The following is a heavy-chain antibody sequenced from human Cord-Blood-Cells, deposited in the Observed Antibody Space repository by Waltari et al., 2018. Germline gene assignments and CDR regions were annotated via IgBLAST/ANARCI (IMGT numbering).Heavy chain of an antibody. Sequence: QVQLVQSGAEVTKPGSSVKVSCKASGGTFSSYAISWVRQAPGHGLEWMGRIIPILGIANYAQKFQGRVTITADKSTSTAYMELSSLRSEDTAVYYCASRGIAAAGTGYYYGMDVWGQGTTVTVSS. CDR1: GGTFSSYA. V-gene: IGHV1-69*09. CDR3: ASRGIAAAGTGYYYGMDV. J-gene: IGHJ6*02. CDR2: IIPILGIA. D-gene: IGHD6-13*01.